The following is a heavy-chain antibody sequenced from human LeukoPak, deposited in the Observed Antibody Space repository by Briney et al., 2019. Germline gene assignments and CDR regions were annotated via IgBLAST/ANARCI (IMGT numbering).Heavy chain of an antibody. V-gene: IGHV4-39*07. Sequence: SETLSLTCTVSGGSISSSSYYWGWIRQPPGKGLEWIGSIYYSGSTYYNPSLKSRVTISVDTSKNQFSLELSSVTAADTAVYYCARGYSSYYSLGYWGQGTLVTVSS. J-gene: IGHJ4*02. CDR2: IYYSGST. CDR1: GGSISSSSYY. D-gene: IGHD6-13*01. CDR3: ARGYSSYYSLGY.